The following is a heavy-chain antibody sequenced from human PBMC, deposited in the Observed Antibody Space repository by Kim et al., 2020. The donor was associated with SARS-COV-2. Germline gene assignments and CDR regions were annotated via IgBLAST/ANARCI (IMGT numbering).Heavy chain of an antibody. CDR2: INPSGGST. CDR1: GYTFTSYY. CDR3: ARGLYMVRGIGGNFDY. V-gene: IGHV1-46*01. D-gene: IGHD3-10*01. Sequence: ASVKVSCKASGYTFTSYYMHWVRQAPGQGLEWMGIINPSGGSTSYAQKFQGRVTMTRDTSTSTVYMELSSLRSEDTAVYYCARGLYMVRGIGGNFDYWGQGTLVTVSS. J-gene: IGHJ4*02.